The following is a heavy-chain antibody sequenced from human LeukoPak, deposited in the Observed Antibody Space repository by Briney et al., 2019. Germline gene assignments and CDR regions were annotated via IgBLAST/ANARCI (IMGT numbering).Heavy chain of an antibody. D-gene: IGHD3-9*01. Sequence: PGGSLRLSCAASGFTFSSYWMHWVRQAPGKGLVWVSRINSDGSSTTYAASVQGRFTISRDNAKNTLYLQMNSLRAEDTAVYYCARDFDSGNDFDYWGQGTLVTVSS. CDR3: ARDFDSGNDFDY. CDR1: GFTFSSYW. CDR2: INSDGSST. V-gene: IGHV3-74*01. J-gene: IGHJ4*02.